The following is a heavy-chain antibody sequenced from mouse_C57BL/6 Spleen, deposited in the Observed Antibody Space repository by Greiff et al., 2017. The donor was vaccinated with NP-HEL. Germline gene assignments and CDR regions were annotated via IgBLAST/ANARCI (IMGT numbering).Heavy chain of an antibody. Sequence: VQLQQSGPELVKPGASVKISCKASGYTFTDYYMNWVKQSHGMSLEWIGDINPNNGGTSYNQKFKGKATLTVDKSSSTAYMELRSLTSEDAAVYYCARGGTGYFDVWGTGTTVTVSS. V-gene: IGHV1-26*01. CDR3: ARGGTGYFDV. D-gene: IGHD2-14*01. CDR1: GYTFTDYY. CDR2: INPNNGGT. J-gene: IGHJ1*03.